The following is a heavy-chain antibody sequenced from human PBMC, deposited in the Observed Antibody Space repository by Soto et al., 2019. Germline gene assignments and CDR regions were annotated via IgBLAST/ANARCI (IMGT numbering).Heavy chain of an antibody. CDR3: ARDRADCVGDCYGY. Sequence: EVQLVESGGGLVKPGGSLRLSCVGSGFTSSSFSMNWVRQAPGKGLEWVSAISSTSGYTYYADSVRGRFTISRDNAKNSLYLQVNNLRAEDTAVYYCARDRADCVGDCYGYWGQGTLVTVSS. J-gene: IGHJ4*02. V-gene: IGHV3-21*01. CDR2: ISSTSGYT. CDR1: GFTSSSFS. D-gene: IGHD2-21*01.